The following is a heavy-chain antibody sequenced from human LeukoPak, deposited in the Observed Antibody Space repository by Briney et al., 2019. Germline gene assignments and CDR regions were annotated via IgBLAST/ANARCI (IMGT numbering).Heavy chain of an antibody. CDR1: GGSFSGYY. CDR3: ARFGRYCSSTSCYRRYYFGY. D-gene: IGHD2-2*01. CDR2: INHSGST. J-gene: IGHJ4*02. V-gene: IGHV4-34*01. Sequence: PSETLSLTCAVYGGSFSGYYWSWIRQPPGKGLEWIGEINHSGSTNYNPSLKSRVTISVDTSKNQFSLKLSSVTAADTAVYYCARFGRYCSSTSCYRRYYFGYWGQGTLVTVSS.